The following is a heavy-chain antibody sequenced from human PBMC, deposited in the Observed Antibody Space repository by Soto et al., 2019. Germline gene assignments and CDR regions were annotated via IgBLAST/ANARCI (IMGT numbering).Heavy chain of an antibody. CDR1: GGSFSGDY. CDR3: AYSRSVSNRSNWFDP. CDR2: INHSGST. D-gene: IGHD6-13*01. V-gene: IGHV4-34*01. J-gene: IGHJ5*02. Sequence: SETLSLTCAVYGGSFSGDYWSWIRQPPGKGLEWIGEINHSGSTNYNPSLKSRVTISVDTSKNQFSLKLSSMTAADTAVYYCAYSRSVSNRSNWFDPWGQGTLVTVSS.